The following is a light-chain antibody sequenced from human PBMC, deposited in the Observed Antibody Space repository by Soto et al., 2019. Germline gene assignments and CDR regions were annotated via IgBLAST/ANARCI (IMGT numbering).Light chain of an antibody. J-gene: IGKJ5*01. CDR3: QQYKSWPPIT. CDR1: QWIGDT. V-gene: IGKV3-15*01. CDR2: DTS. Sequence: EVVMRHSPATLSVSPGEVATLSCGASQWIGDTLAWYQHKPGHTPRLLIYDTSTRATGVPTRFSGSRSGAEFTLTISSLQSEDSAIYYRQQYKSWPPITFGQGTRLEI.